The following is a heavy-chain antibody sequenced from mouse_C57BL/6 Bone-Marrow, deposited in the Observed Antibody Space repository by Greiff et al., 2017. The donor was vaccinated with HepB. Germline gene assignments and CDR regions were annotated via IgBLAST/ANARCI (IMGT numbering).Heavy chain of an antibody. CDR1: GYTFTSFW. V-gene: IGHV1-53*01. J-gene: IGHJ4*01. D-gene: IGHD1-1*01. Sequence: VQLQQPGTELVKPGASVKLSCKASGYTFTSFWIHWVKQRPGQGLEWIGNINPSNGGTNYNEKFKSKATLTVDKSSSTAYMQLSSLTSEDSAVYYCATSYGSSYDAMDYWGQGTSVTVSS. CDR2: INPSNGGT. CDR3: ATSYGSSYDAMDY.